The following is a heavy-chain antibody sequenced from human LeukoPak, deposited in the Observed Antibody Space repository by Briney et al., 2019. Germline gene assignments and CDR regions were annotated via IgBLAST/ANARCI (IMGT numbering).Heavy chain of an antibody. J-gene: IGHJ4*02. Sequence: ASVKVSCKASGYTFTSYDINWVRQATGQGLEWMGWMNPNSGNTGYAQKFQGRVTMTRDTSISTAYMELSRLRSDDTAVYYCARAGPDYGDYNWGQGTLVTASS. D-gene: IGHD4-17*01. CDR1: GYTFTSYD. CDR3: ARAGPDYGDYN. V-gene: IGHV1-8*01. CDR2: MNPNSGNT.